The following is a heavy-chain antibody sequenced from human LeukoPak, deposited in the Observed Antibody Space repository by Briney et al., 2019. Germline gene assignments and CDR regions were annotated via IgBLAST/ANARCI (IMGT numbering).Heavy chain of an antibody. Sequence: GGSLRLSCAASGLTFSSYAMSWVRQAPGKGLEWVAFTRFDGSDKYYADSVKGRFTISRDNSKNTLYLQMNSLRAEDTAVYYCAKAGSGSRRLYYFDYWGQGTLVTVSS. CDR1: GLTFSSYA. D-gene: IGHD3-10*01. J-gene: IGHJ4*02. CDR2: TRFDGSDK. V-gene: IGHV3-30*02. CDR3: AKAGSGSRRLYYFDY.